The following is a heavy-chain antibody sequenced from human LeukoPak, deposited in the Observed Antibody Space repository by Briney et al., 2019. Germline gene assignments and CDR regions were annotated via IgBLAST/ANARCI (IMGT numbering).Heavy chain of an antibody. J-gene: IGHJ4*02. CDR2: ISGSGGNT. CDR1: GFTFSTYA. D-gene: IGHD6-19*01. Sequence: PGGSLRLSCAASGFTFSTYAMSWVRQAPGKGLEWVSVISGSGGNTYYADSVKGRFTISRDNSKNTLYLQMNSLRAEDTAIYYCAKGYSSVWKGYDYWGQGTLVTVSS. V-gene: IGHV3-23*01. CDR3: AKGYSSVWKGYDY.